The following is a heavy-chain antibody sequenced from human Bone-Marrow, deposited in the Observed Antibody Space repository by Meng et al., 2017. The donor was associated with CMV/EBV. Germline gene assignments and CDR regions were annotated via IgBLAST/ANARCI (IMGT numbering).Heavy chain of an antibody. CDR3: ARDVKLMGAADY. CDR2: ISSSSSYI. V-gene: IGHV3-21*01. J-gene: IGHJ4*02. Sequence: ETLSLTCAASGFTFSSYSMNWVRQAPGKGLEWVSSISSSSSYIYYADSVKGRFTISRDNAKNSLYLQMNSLRAEDTAVYYCARDVKLMGAADYWGQGTLVTVSS. D-gene: IGHD1-26*01. CDR1: GFTFSSYS.